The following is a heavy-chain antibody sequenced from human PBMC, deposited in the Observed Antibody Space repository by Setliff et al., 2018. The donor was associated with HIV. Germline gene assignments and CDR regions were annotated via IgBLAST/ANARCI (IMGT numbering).Heavy chain of an antibody. CDR1: GDSFSNYY. D-gene: IGHD2-15*01. J-gene: IGHJ6*03. Sequence: SETLSLTCTVSGDSFSNYYWSWIRQPPGKGLEWIGYVFYTGSATYNPSLKSRVSISVGRSTNRFSLMLHSVTAADTAVYYCARGPSGGGFYYMDVWGKGTTVTVSS. CDR2: VFYTGSA. V-gene: IGHV4-59*01. CDR3: ARGPSGGGFYYMDV.